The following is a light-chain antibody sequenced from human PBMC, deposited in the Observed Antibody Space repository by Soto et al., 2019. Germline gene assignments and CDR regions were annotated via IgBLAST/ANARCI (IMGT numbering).Light chain of an antibody. CDR3: QQYGSSPYT. Sequence: EIVLTHSPATLSLSPGERATLSCGASQRVSSSYLAWYQQKPGLAPRLLIYDASSRATGIPDRFSGSGSGTDFTLTISRLEPEDFAVYYCQQYGSSPYTFGQGTKLEIK. J-gene: IGKJ2*01. CDR1: QRVSSSY. V-gene: IGKV3D-20*01. CDR2: DAS.